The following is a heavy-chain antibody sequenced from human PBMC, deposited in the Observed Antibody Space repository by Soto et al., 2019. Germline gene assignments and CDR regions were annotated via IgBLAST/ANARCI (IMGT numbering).Heavy chain of an antibody. D-gene: IGHD3-16*02. J-gene: IGHJ4*02. Sequence: SETLSLTCTVSGGSISSYYWSWIRQPPGKGLEWIGYIYYSGSTNYNPSLKSRVTISVDSSKNQFSLKLSSVTAADTAVYYCARDGLYLDYWGQGTLVTVSS. CDR2: IYYSGST. CDR3: ARDGLYLDY. V-gene: IGHV4-59*01. CDR1: GGSISSYY.